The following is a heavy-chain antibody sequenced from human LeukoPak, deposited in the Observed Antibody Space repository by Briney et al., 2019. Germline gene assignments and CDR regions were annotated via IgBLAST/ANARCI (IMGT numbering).Heavy chain of an antibody. Sequence: SETLSLTCTVSGDSISSSSYYWGWIRQPPGKGLEWIGSMHYGGSTYYNPSLKSRVTISVDTSKNQFSLKLSSVTAADTAIYYCARLGYYDSSGDWVYWGLGTLVTVSS. D-gene: IGHD3-22*01. CDR1: GDSISSSSYY. CDR3: ARLGYYDSSGDWVY. J-gene: IGHJ4*02. V-gene: IGHV4-39*01. CDR2: MHYGGST.